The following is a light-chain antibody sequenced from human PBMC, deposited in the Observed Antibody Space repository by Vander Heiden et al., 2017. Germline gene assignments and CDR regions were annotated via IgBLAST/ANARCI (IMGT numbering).Light chain of an antibody. Sequence: IQLTQSPSSLSSSVGDRVTITCRASQDINNYLAWYQQKPGKAPKVLIYSASTLQSGVPSRFSGSGSGTDFTLTISSLQPEDFATYYCQQLNGFPYTFGQGTRLEIK. CDR2: SAS. CDR3: QQLNGFPYT. V-gene: IGKV1-9*01. CDR1: QDINNY. J-gene: IGKJ2*01.